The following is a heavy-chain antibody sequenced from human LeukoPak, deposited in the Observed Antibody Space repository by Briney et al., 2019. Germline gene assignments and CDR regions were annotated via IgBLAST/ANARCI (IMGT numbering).Heavy chain of an antibody. Sequence: SETLSLTCAVYGGSFSGYYWSWIRQPPGKGLEWIGEINHSGSTNYNPSLKSRVTISVDTSKNQFSLKLSSVTAADTAVYYCARELGGIDAFDIWGQGTMVTVSS. J-gene: IGHJ3*02. D-gene: IGHD1-26*01. CDR3: ARELGGIDAFDI. CDR1: GGSFSGYY. V-gene: IGHV4-34*01. CDR2: INHSGST.